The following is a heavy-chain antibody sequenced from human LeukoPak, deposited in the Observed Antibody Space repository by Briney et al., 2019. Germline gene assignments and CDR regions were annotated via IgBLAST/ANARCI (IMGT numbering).Heavy chain of an antibody. J-gene: IGHJ4*02. CDR2: IRYDGSNK. V-gene: IGHV3-30*02. CDR3: AKEYDFWSGSYFADY. CDR1: GFTFSSYG. Sequence: GGSLRLSCAASGFTFSSYGMHWVRQAPGKGLEWVAFIRYDGSNKYYADSVKGRLTISRDDSKNTLYLQMNSLRAEDTAVYYCAKEYDFWSGSYFADYWGQGTLVTVSS. D-gene: IGHD3-3*01.